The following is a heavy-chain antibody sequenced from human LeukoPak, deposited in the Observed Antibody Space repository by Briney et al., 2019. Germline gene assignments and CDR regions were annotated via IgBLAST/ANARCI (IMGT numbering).Heavy chain of an antibody. CDR3: PKDTHADYYDSSGYTDY. D-gene: IGHD3-22*01. V-gene: IGHV3-9*03. J-gene: IGHJ4*02. CDR1: GFTFDDYG. Sequence: PGGSLRLSCAASGFTFDDYGMHWLRQAPARGVEGVCVISWNNGRIGYADSVKGRLIIYRDKANNSLYLQMNSLRAEDMALYLLPKDTHADYYDSSGYTDYWGQGTLVTVSS. CDR2: ISWNNGRI.